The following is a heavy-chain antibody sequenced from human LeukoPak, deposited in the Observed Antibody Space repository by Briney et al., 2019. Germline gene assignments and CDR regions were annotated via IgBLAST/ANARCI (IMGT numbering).Heavy chain of an antibody. CDR3: ARLEVAGINDY. CDR1: GGSISSSY. D-gene: IGHD6-19*01. V-gene: IGHV4-59*08. J-gene: IGHJ4*02. Sequence: PSETLSLTCTVSGGSISSSYWSWIRQPPGKGLEWIGYIYYSGSTNYNPSLKSRVTISVDTSKNQFSLKLSSVTAADTAVYYCARLEVAGINDYWGQGTLVTVSS. CDR2: IYYSGST.